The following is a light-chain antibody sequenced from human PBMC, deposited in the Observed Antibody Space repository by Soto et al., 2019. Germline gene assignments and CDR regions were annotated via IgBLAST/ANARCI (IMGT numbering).Light chain of an antibody. CDR2: KAS. CDR3: QQYNVYSWT. Sequence: DIQMTQSPSTLSASVGDRITITCRASQSVNSLLAWYQQKPGKAPKLLIYKASNLARGVPSTFSGSGAGTEFTLTISSLQPDDFATCYCQQYNVYSWTFGQGPEVVIK. CDR1: QSVNSL. J-gene: IGKJ1*01. V-gene: IGKV1-5*03.